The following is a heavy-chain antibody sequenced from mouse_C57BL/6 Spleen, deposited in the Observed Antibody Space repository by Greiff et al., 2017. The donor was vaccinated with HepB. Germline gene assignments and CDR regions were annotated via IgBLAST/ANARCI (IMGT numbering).Heavy chain of an antibody. CDR2: INPNNGGT. V-gene: IGHV1-26*01. CDR3: ARSVGPYYFDY. J-gene: IGHJ2*01. CDR1: GYTFTDYY. D-gene: IGHD4-1*01. Sequence: EVQLQQSGPELVKPGASVKISCKASGYTFTDYYMNWVKQSHGKSLEWIGDINPNNGGTSYNQKFKGKATLTVDKSSSTAYMELRSLTSEDSAVYYCARSVGPYYFDYWGQGTTLTVSS.